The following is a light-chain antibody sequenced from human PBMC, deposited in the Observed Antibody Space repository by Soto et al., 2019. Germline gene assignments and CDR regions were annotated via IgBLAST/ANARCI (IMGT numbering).Light chain of an antibody. V-gene: IGLV1-40*01. Sequence: QSALTQPPSVSGAPGQRVTISCTGSSSNIGAGYDVHWYQQLPGTAPKLLIYGNSNRPSGVPDRFSGSKSGTSASPAITGLQAEDEADYYCQSYDSSLSGSNYVFGTGTKVTVL. CDR2: GNS. CDR1: SSNIGAGYD. CDR3: QSYDSSLSGSNYV. J-gene: IGLJ1*01.